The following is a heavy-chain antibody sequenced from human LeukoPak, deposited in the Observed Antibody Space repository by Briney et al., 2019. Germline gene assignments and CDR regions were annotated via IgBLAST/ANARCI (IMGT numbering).Heavy chain of an antibody. CDR1: GGSISSSSYY. J-gene: IGHJ4*02. D-gene: IGHD2/OR15-2a*01. Sequence: SETLSLTCTVSGGSISSSSYYWHWIRQPPGKGLEWIGTIYYSGSTHYNPSLKSRITISVDMSKNQFPLKLSSMTAADTAVYYCANPAGRALYYFDYWGQGTLVTVSS. CDR2: IYYSGST. CDR3: ANPAGRALYYFDY. V-gene: IGHV4-39*01.